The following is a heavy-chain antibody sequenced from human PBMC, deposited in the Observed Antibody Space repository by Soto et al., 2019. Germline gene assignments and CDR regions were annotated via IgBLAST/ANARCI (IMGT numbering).Heavy chain of an antibody. J-gene: IGHJ6*02. CDR1: GYSFTSYW. D-gene: IGHD4-17*01. CDR2: IYPGDSDT. V-gene: IGHV5-51*01. CDR3: ARVGSTTYYYYGMDV. Sequence: GGSLKISCKGSGYSFTSYWIGWVRQMPGKGLEWMGIIYPGDSDTRYSPSFQGQVTISADKSISTAYLQWSSLKASDTAMYYCARVGSTTYYYYGMDVWGQGTTVTVSS.